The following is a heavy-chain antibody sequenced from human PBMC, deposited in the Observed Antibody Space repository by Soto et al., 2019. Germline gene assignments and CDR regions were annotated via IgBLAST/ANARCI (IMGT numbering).Heavy chain of an antibody. CDR1: GFTFSSYA. Sequence: EVPLLESGGGLVQPGGSLRLSCAASGFTFSSYAMSWVRQAPGKGLEWVSAISGSGGSTYYADSVKGRFTISRDNSKNTLYLQMNSLRAEDTAVYYCAKGTDRSMIVGNAFDIWGQGTMVTVSS. CDR2: ISGSGGST. J-gene: IGHJ3*02. V-gene: IGHV3-23*01. D-gene: IGHD3-22*01. CDR3: AKGTDRSMIVGNAFDI.